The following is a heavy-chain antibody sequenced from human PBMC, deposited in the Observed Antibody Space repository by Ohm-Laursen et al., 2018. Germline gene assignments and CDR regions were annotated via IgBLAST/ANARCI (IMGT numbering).Heavy chain of an antibody. CDR1: GGSISSYY. CDR3: ARGSGSYFRKGYGMDV. V-gene: IGHV4-59*01. J-gene: IGHJ6*02. D-gene: IGHD1-26*01. Sequence: TLSLTCTVSGGSISSYYWSWIRQPPGKGLEWIGYIYYSGSTNYNPSLKSRVTISVDTSKNQFSLKLSSVTAADTAVYYCARGSGSYFRKGYGMDVWGQGTTVTVSS. CDR2: IYYSGST.